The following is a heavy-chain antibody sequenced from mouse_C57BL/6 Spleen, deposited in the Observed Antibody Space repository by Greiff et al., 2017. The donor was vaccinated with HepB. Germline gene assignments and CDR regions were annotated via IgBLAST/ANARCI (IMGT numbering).Heavy chain of an antibody. Sequence: VQLQQSGTVLARPGASVKMSCKTSGYTFTSYWMHWVKQRPGQGLEWIGAIYPGNSDTSYNQKFKGKAKLTAVTSASTAYMELSSLTNEDSAVYYCTRGDYDGYYNYFDYWGQGTTLTVSS. D-gene: IGHD2-3*01. CDR1: GYTFTSYW. V-gene: IGHV1-5*01. CDR2: IYPGNSDT. CDR3: TRGDYDGYYNYFDY. J-gene: IGHJ2*01.